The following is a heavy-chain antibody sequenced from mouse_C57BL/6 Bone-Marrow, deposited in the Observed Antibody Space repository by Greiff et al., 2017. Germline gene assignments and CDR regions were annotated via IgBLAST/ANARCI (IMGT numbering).Heavy chain of an antibody. CDR1: GYTFTSYW. V-gene: IGHV1-50*01. D-gene: IGHD2-2*01. Sequence: QVQLQQPGAELVKPGASVKLSCKASGYTFTSYWMQWVKQRPGQGLEWIGEIDPSDSSTNYNQKFKGKATLTVDTSSRTAYMQLSSLTSEDSAVYDCARWGYPGFAYWGQGTLVTVSA. CDR2: IDPSDSST. CDR3: ARWGYPGFAY. J-gene: IGHJ3*01.